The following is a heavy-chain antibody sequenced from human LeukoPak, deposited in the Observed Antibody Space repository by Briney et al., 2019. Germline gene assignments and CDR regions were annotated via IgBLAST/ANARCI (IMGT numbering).Heavy chain of an antibody. Sequence: PSETLSLTCAVSGASISSAGYYWTWIRQHPGKGLEWIGYISYSATSFNNPSLKSRVTISVDTSKNQFSLKLSSVTAADTAVYYCAIPGYCSSTSCYVGGYWGQGTLVTVSS. CDR2: ISYSATS. V-gene: IGHV4-31*11. D-gene: IGHD2-2*01. CDR3: AIPGYCSSTSCYVGGY. CDR1: GASISSAGYY. J-gene: IGHJ4*02.